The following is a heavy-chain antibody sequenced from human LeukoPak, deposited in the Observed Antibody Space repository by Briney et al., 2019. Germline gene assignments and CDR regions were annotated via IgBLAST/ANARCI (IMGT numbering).Heavy chain of an antibody. Sequence: SETLSLTCVVYGGSFSTYYWSWIRQPPGKGLEWIGEINHLGNSNYNPSLSSRINISVDTPQNQFSLRLSSVTAADTAVYYCARDQWGYSNYYDYWGQGTLVTVSS. J-gene: IGHJ4*02. D-gene: IGHD4-11*01. V-gene: IGHV4-34*01. CDR3: ARDQWGYSNYYDY. CDR1: GGSFSTYY. CDR2: INHLGNS.